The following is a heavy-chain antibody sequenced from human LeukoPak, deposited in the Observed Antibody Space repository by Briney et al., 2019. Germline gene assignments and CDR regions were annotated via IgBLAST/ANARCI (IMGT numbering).Heavy chain of an antibody. J-gene: IGHJ4*01. D-gene: IGHD3-22*01. Sequence: GGSLRLSCAASGFTFSDYYMSWIRQAPGKGLEWVSYISTSGSTIYYGDAVKGRFTTSRDNSKNTLYLQMNSLRAEDTAVYYCARGLAYNYDSSAYFLDYWGQGTLVTVSS. CDR3: ARGLAYNYDSSAYFLDY. CDR1: GFTFSDYY. CDR2: ISTSGSTI. V-gene: IGHV3-11*04.